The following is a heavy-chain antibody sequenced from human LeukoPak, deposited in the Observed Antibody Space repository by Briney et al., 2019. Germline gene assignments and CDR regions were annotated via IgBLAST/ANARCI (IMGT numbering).Heavy chain of an antibody. V-gene: IGHV4-61*01. J-gene: IGHJ3*01. Sequence: SETLSLTCTVSGGSVSSGSYYWSWIRQPPGKGLEWIGYIYYSGSTNYNPSLKSRVTISVDASRNQFSLKLSSVTAADTVVYYCARVPGGGTAANWGQGTMVTVSS. D-gene: IGHD1-7*01. CDR2: IYYSGST. CDR3: ARVPGGGTAAN. CDR1: GGSVSSGSYY.